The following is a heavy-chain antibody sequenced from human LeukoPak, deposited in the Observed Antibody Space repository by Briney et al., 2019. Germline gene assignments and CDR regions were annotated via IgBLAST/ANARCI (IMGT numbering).Heavy chain of an antibody. CDR2: IYHSGST. CDR3: VSEFMVRGVRADY. D-gene: IGHD3-10*01. V-gene: IGHV4-30-2*01. Sequence: KPSETLSLTCTVSGGSISSGGYSWSWIRQPPGKGLEWIGYIYHSGSTYYNPSLKSRVTISVDRSKNQFSLKLSSVTAADTAVYYCVSEFMVRGVRADYWGQGTLVTVSS. CDR1: GGSISSGGYS. J-gene: IGHJ4*02.